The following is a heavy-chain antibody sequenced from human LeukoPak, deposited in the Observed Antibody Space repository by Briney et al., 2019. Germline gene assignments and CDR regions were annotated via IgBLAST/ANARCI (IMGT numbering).Heavy chain of an antibody. D-gene: IGHD2-8*01. CDR3: ARVRGPTVRTMYFDY. CDR1: GFTFSSHG. Sequence: GSLRLSCAGSGFTFSSHGMIWVRQTPGKGLEWLSYISPGGTTINPADSVKDRFITSRDNGKSSLFLQTYSLRAEDTAVYYCARVRGPTVRTMYFDYWGQGTLVTVSS. CDR2: ISPGGTTI. J-gene: IGHJ4*02. V-gene: IGHV3-48*04.